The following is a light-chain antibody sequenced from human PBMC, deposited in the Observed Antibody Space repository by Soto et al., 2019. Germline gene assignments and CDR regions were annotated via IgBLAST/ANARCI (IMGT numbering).Light chain of an antibody. CDR3: QSYDSSLSGYV. V-gene: IGLV1-40*01. J-gene: IGLJ1*01. CDR1: SSNIGAGYD. CDR2: ANS. Sequence: QRVTISCTGSSSNIGAGYDVHWYQQLPGTAPKLLIYANSNRPSGVPGRFSGSKSGTSASLAITGLQAEDEADYYCQSYDSSLSGYVFGTGTKVTV.